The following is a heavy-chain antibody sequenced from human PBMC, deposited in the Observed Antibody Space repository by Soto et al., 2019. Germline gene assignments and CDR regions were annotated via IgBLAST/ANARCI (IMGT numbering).Heavy chain of an antibody. CDR1: GGSISSYY. CDR3: ARDISVARFDP. V-gene: IGHV4-59*01. Sequence: SETLSLTCTVSGGSISSYYWSWIRQPPGKGLEWIGYIYYSGSTNYNPSLKSRVTISVDTSKNQFSLKLSSVTAADTAVYYCARDISVARFDPWGQGTLVTVSS. CDR2: IYYSGST. J-gene: IGHJ5*02.